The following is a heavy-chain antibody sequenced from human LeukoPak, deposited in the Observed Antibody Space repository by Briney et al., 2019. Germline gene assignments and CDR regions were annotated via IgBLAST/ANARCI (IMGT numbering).Heavy chain of an antibody. Sequence: TSETLSLTCTVSRVSISSGGYYWSWIRQPPGKGLEWIGEINHSGSTNYNPSLKSRVTISVDTSKNQFSLKLSSETAADTAVYYCARGLWFGELSNPWGQGTLVTVSS. CDR3: ARGLWFGELSNP. V-gene: IGHV4-34*01. CDR1: RVSISSGGYY. CDR2: INHSGST. D-gene: IGHD3-10*01. J-gene: IGHJ5*02.